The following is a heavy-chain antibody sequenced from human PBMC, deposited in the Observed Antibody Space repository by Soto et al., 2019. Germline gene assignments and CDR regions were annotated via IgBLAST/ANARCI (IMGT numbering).Heavy chain of an antibody. D-gene: IGHD2-15*01. V-gene: IGHV1-18*01. J-gene: IGHJ5*02. Sequence: QVQLVQSGAEVKKPGASVKVSCKASGYTFTSYGISWVRQAPGQGLEWMGWISAYNGNTNYAQKLQGRVTMTTDTSTSTADMELRSLRSDDTAVDYCARDLRQWREIVVWFDPWGQGTLVTVSS. CDR2: ISAYNGNT. CDR1: GYTFTSYG. CDR3: ARDLRQWREIVVWFDP.